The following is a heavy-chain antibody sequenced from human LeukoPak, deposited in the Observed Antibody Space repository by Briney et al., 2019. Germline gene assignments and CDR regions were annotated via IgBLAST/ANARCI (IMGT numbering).Heavy chain of an antibody. D-gene: IGHD6-13*01. CDR1: GGSISSYY. J-gene: IGHJ4*02. V-gene: IGHV4-39*07. CDR2: IDHSGSI. Sequence: SETLSLTCTVSGGSISSYYWGWIRQPPGKGLEWMGSIDHSGSIYYNPSLKSRVTISVDTSKNQFSLKLSSVTAADTAVYYCARGRYKYSSSWYGFHYWGQGTLVTVSS. CDR3: ARGRYKYSSSWYGFHY.